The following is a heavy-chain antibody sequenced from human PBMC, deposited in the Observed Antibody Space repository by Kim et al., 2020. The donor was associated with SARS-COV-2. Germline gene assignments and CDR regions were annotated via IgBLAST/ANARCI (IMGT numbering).Heavy chain of an antibody. Sequence: SETLSLTCAVYGGSFSGYYWSWGRKPPGKGLELIGEINHSGSTNYNPSLKSRVTISVDTSKNQFSLKLSSVPAADTAVYYCARLMVRGVISRLNCFDPWGQGSLVTVSS. CDR3: ARLMVRGVISRLNCFDP. J-gene: IGHJ5*02. D-gene: IGHD3-10*01. CDR1: GGSFSGYY. V-gene: IGHV4-34*01. CDR2: INHSGST.